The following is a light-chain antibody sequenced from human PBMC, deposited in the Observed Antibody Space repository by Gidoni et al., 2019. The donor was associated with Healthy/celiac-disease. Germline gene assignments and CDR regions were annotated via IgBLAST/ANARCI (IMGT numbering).Light chain of an antibody. CDR1: QSISSS. CDR3: QHSSSLPPS. Sequence: EFVLTQSPDFQSVTPKEKVTITCWASQSISSSLHWYQQKPDQSPKLLIKDASQSISGVPARFSGSGSGADFTLTINRLEAEDAAAYYCQHSSSLPPSFGQGTRLEIK. CDR2: DAS. V-gene: IGKV6D-21*02. J-gene: IGKJ5*01.